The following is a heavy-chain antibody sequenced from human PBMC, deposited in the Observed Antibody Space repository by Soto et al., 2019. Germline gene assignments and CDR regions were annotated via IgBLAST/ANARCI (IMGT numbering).Heavy chain of an antibody. CDR1: GLDFSNYN. CDR2: ISNGGDSI. J-gene: IGHJ4*02. Sequence: GGSLRLSCAASGLDFSNYNMNWVRQAPGKGLEWVSYISNGGDSIYYADSIKGRFTNSRDNAKNSLYLEMNSLRDEDTAIYYCASDDYDIRDSIWGQGTLVTVSS. D-gene: IGHD3-22*01. CDR3: ASDDYDIRDSI. V-gene: IGHV3-48*02.